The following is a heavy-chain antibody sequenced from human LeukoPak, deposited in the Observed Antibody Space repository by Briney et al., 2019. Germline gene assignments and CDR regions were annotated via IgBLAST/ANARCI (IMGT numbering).Heavy chain of an antibody. D-gene: IGHD3-22*01. CDR1: GGTFSSYA. J-gene: IGHJ1*01. Sequence: SVKVSCKASGGTFSSYAISWVRQAPGQGLEWMVRIIPIFGTANYAQKFQGRVTITTDESTSTAYMELSSLRSEDTAVYYCASVDSRKYFQHWGQGTLVTVSS. CDR2: IIPIFGTA. V-gene: IGHV1-69*05. CDR3: ASVDSRKYFQH.